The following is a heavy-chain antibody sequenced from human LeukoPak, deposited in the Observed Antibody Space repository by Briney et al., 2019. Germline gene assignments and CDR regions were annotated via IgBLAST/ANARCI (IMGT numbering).Heavy chain of an antibody. V-gene: IGHV3-66*04. Sequence: GGSLRLSCAASGFTFSSYAMSWVRQAPGRGLEWVSVFYSGGDTYYADSVKGRFTISRDNSKNTLYLQMNSLRAEDTAVYYCVRHTVTGYYFDYWGQGTLVTVSS. J-gene: IGHJ4*02. D-gene: IGHD6-19*01. CDR3: VRHTVTGYYFDY. CDR2: FYSGGDT. CDR1: GFTFSSYA.